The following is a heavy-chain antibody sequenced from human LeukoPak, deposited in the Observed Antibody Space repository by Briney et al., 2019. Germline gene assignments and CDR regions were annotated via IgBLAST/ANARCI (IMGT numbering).Heavy chain of an antibody. CDR3: ARAPTGTGGWNWFDP. CDR2: IYTSGTT. Sequence: SETLSLTCTVSGGSISSYYWSWIRQPAGKGLELIGRIYTSGTTNYNPSLMSRVTMSVDTSKNQFSLKLSSVTAADTAVYYCARAPTGTGGWNWFDPWGQGTLVTVSS. CDR1: GGSISSYY. J-gene: IGHJ5*02. V-gene: IGHV4-4*07. D-gene: IGHD1-1*01.